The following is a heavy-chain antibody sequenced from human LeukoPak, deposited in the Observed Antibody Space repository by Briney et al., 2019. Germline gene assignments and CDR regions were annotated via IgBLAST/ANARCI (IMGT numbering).Heavy chain of an antibody. CDR2: IKQDGSEK. J-gene: IGHJ4*02. V-gene: IGHV3-7*01. CDR3: ASPRYCSSTSCYLFY. Sequence: QPGGSLRLSCAASGFTFSSYGMHWVRQAPGKGLEWVANIKQDGSEKYYVDSVKGRFTISRDNAKNPLYLQMNSLRAEDTAVYYCASPRYCSSTSCYLFYWGQGTLVTVSS. D-gene: IGHD2-2*01. CDR1: GFTFSSYG.